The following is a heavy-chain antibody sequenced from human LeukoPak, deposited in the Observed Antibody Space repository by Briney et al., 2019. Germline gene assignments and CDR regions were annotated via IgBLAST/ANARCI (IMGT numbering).Heavy chain of an antibody. D-gene: IGHD3-10*01. Sequence: GGSLRLSCAASGFTFSSYSMNWVRQAPGKGLEWVSSISSSSSYIYYADSVKGRFTIPRDNAKNSLYLQMNSLRAEDTAVYYCARVSWYYGSGSPLDYWGQGTLVTVSS. CDR1: GFTFSSYS. V-gene: IGHV3-21*01. CDR2: ISSSSSYI. J-gene: IGHJ4*02. CDR3: ARVSWYYGSGSPLDY.